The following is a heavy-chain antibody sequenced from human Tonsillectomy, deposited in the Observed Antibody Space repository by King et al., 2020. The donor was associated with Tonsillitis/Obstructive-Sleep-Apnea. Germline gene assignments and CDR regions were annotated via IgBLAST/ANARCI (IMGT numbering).Heavy chain of an antibody. J-gene: IGHJ4*02. CDR1: GFTFSDFA. D-gene: IGHD3-3*02. CDR3: ARRARESISYYSPTLLTYFVS. Sequence: VQLVESGGRVVQPGRSLRLSCAASGFTFSDFAMHWVRQAPGKGLEWVAVISYDGSSKYYVDSVKGRFNISRDISKNTLYLQMNSLRTEDTAVYYCARRARESISYYSPTLLTYFVSCGQRTLVTVSS. V-gene: IGHV3-30*04. CDR2: ISYDGSSK.